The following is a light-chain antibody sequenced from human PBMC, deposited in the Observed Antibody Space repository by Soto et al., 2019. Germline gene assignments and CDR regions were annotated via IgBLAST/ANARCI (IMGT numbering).Light chain of an antibody. Sequence: QSALTQPASVSGSPGQSITVSCPGASGDVGNYKFVSWYQQHPGKAPKLIIFEVDKRPSGVSDRFSGSKSGNTASLTVSGLQAEDEADYYCCSYSGRSTFVFGTGTRSPS. V-gene: IGLV2-23*02. CDR2: EVD. CDR1: SGDVGNYKF. CDR3: CSYSGRSTFV. J-gene: IGLJ1*01.